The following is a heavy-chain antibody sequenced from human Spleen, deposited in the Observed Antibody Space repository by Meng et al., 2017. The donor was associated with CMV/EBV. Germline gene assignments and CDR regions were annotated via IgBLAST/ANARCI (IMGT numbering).Heavy chain of an antibody. CDR3: ARGDISTGFDY. Sequence: ASVKVSCKASGYTFTGYYMHWVRQAPGQGLEWMGWINTYNSNTNYAHSLQGRVTMTTDTSTKTGYMDLRSLRSDDTAVLYCARGDISTGFDYWGQGTLVTVSS. V-gene: IGHV1-18*04. J-gene: IGHJ4*02. CDR1: GYTFTGYY. CDR2: INTYNSNT. D-gene: IGHD2-21*02.